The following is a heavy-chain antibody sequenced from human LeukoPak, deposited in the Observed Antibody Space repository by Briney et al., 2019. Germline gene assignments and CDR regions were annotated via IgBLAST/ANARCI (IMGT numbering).Heavy chain of an antibody. D-gene: IGHD6-6*01. J-gene: IGHJ4*02. CDR1: GFTFSNYA. Sequence: PGGSLRLSCAASGFTFSNYAMSWVRQAPGKGLEWVSAITGGGSDTFHADSVKGRFTISRDNSESALYVQMNSLRAEDTATYYCAKGSSSSGPYHFDYWGQGTLVTVSS. V-gene: IGHV3-23*01. CDR3: AKGSSSSGPYHFDY. CDR2: ITGGGSDT.